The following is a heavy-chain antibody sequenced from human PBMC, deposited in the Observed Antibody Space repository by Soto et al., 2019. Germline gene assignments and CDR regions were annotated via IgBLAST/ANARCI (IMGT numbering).Heavy chain of an antibody. J-gene: IGHJ1*01. V-gene: IGHV3-33*01. Sequence: QVQLVESGGGVVQPGRSLRLSCAASGFTFSSYGMHWVRQAPGKGLEWVAVIWYDGSNKYYADSVKGRFTISRDNSKNTLYLQMNSLRAEDTAVYYCARAFLGARLVVITNGAEYFQHWGQGTLVTVSS. D-gene: IGHD3-22*01. CDR3: ARAFLGARLVVITNGAEYFQH. CDR2: IWYDGSNK. CDR1: GFTFSSYG.